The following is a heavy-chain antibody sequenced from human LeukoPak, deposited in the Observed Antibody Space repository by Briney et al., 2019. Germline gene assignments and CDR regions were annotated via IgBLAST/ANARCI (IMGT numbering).Heavy chain of an antibody. J-gene: IGHJ4*02. D-gene: IGHD5-12*01. CDR2: IIPIFGTA. CDR3: ASNNGMVATIYPHFDY. Sequence: SVKVSCKASGGTFSSYAISWVRQAPGQGLEWMGGIIPIFGTANCAQKFQGRVTITADESTSTAYMELSSLRSEDTAVYYCASNNGMVATIYPHFDYWGQGTLVTVSS. V-gene: IGHV1-69*13. CDR1: GGTFSSYA.